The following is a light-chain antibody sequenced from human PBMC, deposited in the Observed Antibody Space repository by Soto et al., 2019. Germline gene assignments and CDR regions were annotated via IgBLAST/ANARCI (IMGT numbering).Light chain of an antibody. CDR3: SSYTSSSNYV. J-gene: IGLJ1*01. V-gene: IGLV2-14*01. CDR1: SSDIGGYNY. Sequence: QSVLTQPASVSGSPGQSITISCTGTSSDIGGYNYVSWYQQYPGKAPKLMIYEVSHRPSGVSDRFSGSKSGNTASLTISGLQAEDEADYYCSSYTSSSNYVFGTGTKVTVL. CDR2: EVS.